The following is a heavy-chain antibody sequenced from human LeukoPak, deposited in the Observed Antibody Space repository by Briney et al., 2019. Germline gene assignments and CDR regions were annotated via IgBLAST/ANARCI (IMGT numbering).Heavy chain of an antibody. V-gene: IGHV4-31*03. Sequence: SETLSLTCTVSGGSISSGGYYWSWIRQHPGKGLEWIGYIYYSGSTYYNPSLKSRVTISVDTSKNQFSLKLSSVTAADTAVYYCANPPQYYYGFTYGMDVWGQGTTVTVSS. J-gene: IGHJ6*02. CDR2: IYYSGST. CDR1: GGSISSGGYY. D-gene: IGHD3-10*01. CDR3: ANPPQYYYGFTYGMDV.